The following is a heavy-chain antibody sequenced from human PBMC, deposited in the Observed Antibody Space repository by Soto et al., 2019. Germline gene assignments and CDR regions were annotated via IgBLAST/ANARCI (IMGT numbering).Heavy chain of an antibody. CDR1: GFTFSSYW. Sequence: GSLRLSCAASGFTFSSYWMSWVRQAPGKGLEWVANIKQDGSDKYYVESVKGRFTISRDNAKNSLYLQMNSLRAEDTAVYYCERGWRVDAFDICGQRKMVPVS. CDR2: IKQDGSDK. CDR3: ERGWRVDAFDI. J-gene: IGHJ3*02. V-gene: IGHV3-7*02. D-gene: IGHD3-3*01.